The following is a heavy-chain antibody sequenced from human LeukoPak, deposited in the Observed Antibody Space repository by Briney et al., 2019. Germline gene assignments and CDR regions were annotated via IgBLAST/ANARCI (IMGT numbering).Heavy chain of an antibody. J-gene: IGHJ4*02. D-gene: IGHD6-6*01. CDR2: INDNGYNT. Sequence: GGSLRLSCSASGFTLSNFVMHWVRQAPGKGLEYVAIINDNGYNTDYAGSVKGRFTVARDNSKNTLYLQMSSLRPEDTAVYYCTKDSYSSSTHWGQGTLVTVSS. CDR1: GFTLSNFV. CDR3: TKDSYSSSTH. V-gene: IGHV3-64D*09.